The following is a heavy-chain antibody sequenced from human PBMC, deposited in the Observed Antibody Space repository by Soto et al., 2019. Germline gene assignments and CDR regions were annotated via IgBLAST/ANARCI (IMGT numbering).Heavy chain of an antibody. J-gene: IGHJ4*01. CDR2: INAGNGNT. CDR3: ARLINGYFHDIDN. D-gene: IGHD5-18*01. Sequence: ASVKVSCKASGYTFAGYAMHWVRQAPGKRLEWMGWINAGNGNTKYSQKFQGRVTITRDTSASTAYMELSSLRSEDTAVYYCARLINGYFHDIDNWGQGTPVTVSS. V-gene: IGHV1-3*01. CDR1: GYTFAGYA.